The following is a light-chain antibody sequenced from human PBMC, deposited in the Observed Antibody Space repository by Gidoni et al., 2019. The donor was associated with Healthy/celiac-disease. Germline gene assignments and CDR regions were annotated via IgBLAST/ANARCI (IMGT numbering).Light chain of an antibody. CDR3: QSYDSSLSGSI. Sequence: QSVLTHPPSVSGAPGQRVTISCTWSSPNIGAGYDVHWYRQLPGTAPKLLIYFNSNRPSGVPDRFSGSKSGTSASLAITGLQAEDEADYYCQSYDSSLSGSIFGGGTKLTVL. J-gene: IGLJ2*01. V-gene: IGLV1-40*01. CDR1: SPNIGAGYD. CDR2: FNS.